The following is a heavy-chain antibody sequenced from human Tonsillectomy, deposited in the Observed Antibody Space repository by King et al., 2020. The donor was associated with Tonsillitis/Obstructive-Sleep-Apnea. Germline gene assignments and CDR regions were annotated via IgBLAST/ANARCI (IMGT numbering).Heavy chain of an antibody. CDR3: ARLGFGGVLVADY. D-gene: IGHD3-16*02. Sequence: QLVQSGAEVKKPGESLNISCKGSGYSYITYWIGWVRQMPGKGLEWMGIIYPGDSDTRYSPSFQGQVTISVDKSLSTAYLQWSSLKASDTAMYYCARLGFGGVLVADYWGQGTLVTVSS. V-gene: IGHV5-51*01. J-gene: IGHJ4*02. CDR1: GYSYITYW. CDR2: IYPGDSDT.